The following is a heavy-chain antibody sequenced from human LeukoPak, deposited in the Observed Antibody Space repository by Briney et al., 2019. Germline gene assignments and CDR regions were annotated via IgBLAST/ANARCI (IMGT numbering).Heavy chain of an antibody. D-gene: IGHD3-9*01. CDR1: GFTFSSYG. CDR2: IWYDGSNK. V-gene: IGHV3-33*01. J-gene: IGHJ4*02. Sequence: GGSLRLSCAASGFTFSSYGMHWVRQSPGKGLEWVAVIWYDGSNKYYADSVKGRFTISRDNAKNSLYLQMNSLRAEDTAVYYCARDLHDIAGRIDYWGQGTLVTVSS. CDR3: ARDLHDIAGRIDY.